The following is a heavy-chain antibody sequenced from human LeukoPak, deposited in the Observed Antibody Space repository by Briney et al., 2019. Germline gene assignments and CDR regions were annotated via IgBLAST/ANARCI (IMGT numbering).Heavy chain of an antibody. J-gene: IGHJ3*02. CDR2: ISGSGGST. Sequence: PGGSLRLSCAASGFTLSSYAMSWVRQAPGKGLEWVSAISGSGGSTYYADSVKGRFTISRDNSKNTPYLQMNSLRAEDTAVYYCAKDRVVDTAMVNDAFDIWGQGTMVTVSS. CDR3: AKDRVVDTAMVNDAFDI. V-gene: IGHV3-23*01. CDR1: GFTLSSYA. D-gene: IGHD5-18*01.